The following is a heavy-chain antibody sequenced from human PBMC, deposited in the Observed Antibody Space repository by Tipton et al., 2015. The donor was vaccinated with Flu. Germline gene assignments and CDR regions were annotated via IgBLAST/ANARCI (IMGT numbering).Heavy chain of an antibody. CDR3: TRRQVED. V-gene: IGHV3-7*01. Sequence: GSLRLSCAASGFIFTDYWMAWVRQAPGKGLEWVANINYDGSTIYYVDSVKGRFTITRDNAKNSLYLQMNNLRAEDTAVYYCTRRQVEDWGQGTQVTVSS. CDR2: INYDGSTI. J-gene: IGHJ4*02. CDR1: GFIFTDYW.